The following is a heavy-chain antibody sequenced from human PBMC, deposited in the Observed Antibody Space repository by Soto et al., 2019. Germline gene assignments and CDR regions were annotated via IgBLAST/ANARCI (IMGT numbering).Heavy chain of an antibody. Sequence: QVQLQESGPGLVKPSETLSLTCTVSGGSTSSYYWGWIRQPPGKALEWIGYFFYGGTSNYNPSLRSRVTISGDTAENQLSLRLTSVTAADTAVYYCARISAYSSGWYTYYLDYWGHGILVTVSS. V-gene: IGHV4-59*01. D-gene: IGHD6-13*01. CDR2: FFYGGTS. CDR1: GGSTSSYY. J-gene: IGHJ4*01. CDR3: ARISAYSSGWYTYYLDY.